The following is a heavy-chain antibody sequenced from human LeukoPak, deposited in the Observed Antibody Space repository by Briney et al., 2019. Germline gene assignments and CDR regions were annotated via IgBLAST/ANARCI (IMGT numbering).Heavy chain of an antibody. J-gene: IGHJ4*02. CDR3: ARTELGGNQDY. Sequence: SETLSLTCTVSGGSISSYYWSWIRQPPGKGLEWIGYIYYSGSTNYNPSLKSRVTISVDTSKNQFSLKLSSVTAADTAVYYCARTELGGNQDYWGQGTLVTVSS. V-gene: IGHV4-59*12. CDR1: GGSISSYY. D-gene: IGHD4-23*01. CDR2: IYYSGST.